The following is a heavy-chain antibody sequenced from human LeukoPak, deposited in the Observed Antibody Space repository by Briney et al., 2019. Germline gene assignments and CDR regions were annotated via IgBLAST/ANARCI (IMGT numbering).Heavy chain of an antibody. D-gene: IGHD6-19*01. Sequence: HPGGSPRLSCAASGFTFSTYEMNWVRQAPGKGLEWISFISSSGSIKYYADSLKGRFTISRDNAKNSLYLQMNSLRAEDTAVYYCASPWRSSGWYAFDIWGQGTMVTVSS. V-gene: IGHV3-48*03. J-gene: IGHJ3*02. CDR2: ISSSGSIK. CDR3: ASPWRSSGWYAFDI. CDR1: GFTFSTYE.